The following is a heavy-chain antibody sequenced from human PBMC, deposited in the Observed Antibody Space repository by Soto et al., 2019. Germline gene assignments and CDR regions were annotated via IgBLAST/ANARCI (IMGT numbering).Heavy chain of an antibody. CDR1: GGTFSSYT. D-gene: IGHD3-22*01. J-gene: IGHJ4*02. CDR2: IIPILGIA. Sequence: ASVKVSCKASGGTFSSYTISWVRQAPGEGLEWMGRIIPILGIANYAQKFQGRVTITADKSTSTAYMELSSLRSEDTAVYYCAAYYYDSSGYNTFDYWGQGPLVTVSS. V-gene: IGHV1-69*02. CDR3: AAYYYDSSGYNTFDY.